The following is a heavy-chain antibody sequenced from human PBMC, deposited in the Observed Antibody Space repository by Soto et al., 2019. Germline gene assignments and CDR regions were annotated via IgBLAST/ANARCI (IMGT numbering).Heavy chain of an antibody. J-gene: IGHJ2*01. V-gene: IGHV3-74*01. D-gene: IGHD2-15*01. CDR3: AKGGLSPFDL. CDR2: INSDGSST. Sequence: EVQLVESGGGLVQPGGSLRLSCAASGFTFSSYWMHWVRQAPGKGLVWVSRINSDGSSTTYADSVKGRSTISRDNGKNTLYLPMTSLRAEDTAVYYCAKGGLSPFDLWGRGTLVTVSS. CDR1: GFTFSSYW.